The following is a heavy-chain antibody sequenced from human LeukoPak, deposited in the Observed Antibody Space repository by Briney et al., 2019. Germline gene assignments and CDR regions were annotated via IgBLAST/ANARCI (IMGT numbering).Heavy chain of an antibody. Sequence: GGSLRLSCAASGFTFKLYWMHWVRQVPGRGPVWVSRINHDGSDTIYADSVRGRFTISRDDAKNTLYLQMNNLRAEDTAVYYCVRGGPSTWSWGQGTLVTVSS. CDR2: INHDGSDT. V-gene: IGHV3-74*01. CDR1: GFTFKLYW. D-gene: IGHD2-15*01. J-gene: IGHJ5*02. CDR3: VRGGPSTWS.